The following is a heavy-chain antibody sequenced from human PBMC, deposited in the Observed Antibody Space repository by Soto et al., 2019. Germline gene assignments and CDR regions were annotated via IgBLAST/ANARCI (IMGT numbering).Heavy chain of an antibody. CDR1: GCALGSYG. Sequence: QVQLVESGGGGVQPGRTLRLSCGASGCALGSYGMHWVRQAPGKGLEWVAVIWHDGSKKYYADSVKGRFTISRDNSKNTLDLQMNNLRAEDTAVYYCARDRGSDDPIDYWGQGTLVTVSS. J-gene: IGHJ4*02. CDR3: ARDRGSDDPIDY. V-gene: IGHV3-33*01. CDR2: IWHDGSKK. D-gene: IGHD2-21*01.